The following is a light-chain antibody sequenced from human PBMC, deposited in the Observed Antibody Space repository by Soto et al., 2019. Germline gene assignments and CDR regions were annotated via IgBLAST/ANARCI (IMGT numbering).Light chain of an antibody. J-gene: IGKJ1*01. V-gene: IGKV1-5*01. Sequence: IQMTQSPSALSASIGDRVTITCRASQSINNRLAWYQQMPGKAPNLLIYDASSLESGVPSRFRGSGSETEFTLTISGLQPDDFATYYCQQFIDGWTFGQAIKVDIK. CDR2: DAS. CDR1: QSINNR. CDR3: QQFIDGWT.